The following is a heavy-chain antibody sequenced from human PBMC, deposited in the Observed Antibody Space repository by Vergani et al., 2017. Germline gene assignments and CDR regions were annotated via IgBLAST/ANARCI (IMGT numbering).Heavy chain of an antibody. D-gene: IGHD2-15*01. Sequence: QVQLQQWGPGLVTPSGTLSLTCAVYGGSISSDNWWNWVRQAPGKGLQWIGEIHRSRSTNYNPSLRRRVTISLDKSKNQFSLKLTSVTAADTAVYFCARRSGGYYSGGKVHPLRTAFDVWGHGTVVTVSS. CDR3: ARRSGGYYSGGKVHPLRTAFDV. V-gene: IGHV4-4*02. J-gene: IGHJ3*01. CDR2: IHRSRST. CDR1: GGSISSDNW.